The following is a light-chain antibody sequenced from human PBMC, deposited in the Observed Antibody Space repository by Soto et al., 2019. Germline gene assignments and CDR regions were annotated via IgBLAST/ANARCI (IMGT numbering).Light chain of an antibody. CDR1: SSDIGTYDF. Sequence: QPVLTQPASVSGSPGQSITISCTGTSSDIGTYDFVSWYQQHPGKAPKLIIYDVTYRPSGVSNRFSGSKSGNTASLTISGLQAEDEADYYCSSYTGTITLVFGGGTKLTVL. CDR3: SSYTGTITLV. V-gene: IGLV2-14*03. CDR2: DVT. J-gene: IGLJ3*02.